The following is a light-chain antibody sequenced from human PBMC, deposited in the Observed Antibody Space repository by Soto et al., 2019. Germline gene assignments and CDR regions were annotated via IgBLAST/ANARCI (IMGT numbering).Light chain of an antibody. J-gene: IGKJ5*01. CDR3: QQRTNWPPA. V-gene: IGKV3D-15*01. CDR1: QSVSSN. Sequence: EIVMTQSPATLSVSPGESATLSCRASQSVSSNLAWHQQKPGQAPRLLIYGASTRATGIPDRFSGSGSGTDFTLTISRLEPEDFAIYYRQQRTNWPPAFGQGTRLEIK. CDR2: GAS.